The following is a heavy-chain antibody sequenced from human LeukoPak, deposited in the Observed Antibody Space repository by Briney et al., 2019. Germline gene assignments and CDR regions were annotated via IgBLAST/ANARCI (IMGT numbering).Heavy chain of an antibody. CDR3: ARERAGDLGEETLFGGAPFDY. CDR1: GFSLSNYE. Sequence: GRSLRLSCVGSGFSLSNYEMNWVRQAPGKGLEWLSGISSGAIYYADSVKGRFTISRDDARKSVFLQMSSLRADDTAVYYWARERAGDLGEETLFGGAPFDYWGQGTLVTVSS. D-gene: IGHD3-16*01. J-gene: IGHJ4*02. V-gene: IGHV3-48*03. CDR2: ISSGAI.